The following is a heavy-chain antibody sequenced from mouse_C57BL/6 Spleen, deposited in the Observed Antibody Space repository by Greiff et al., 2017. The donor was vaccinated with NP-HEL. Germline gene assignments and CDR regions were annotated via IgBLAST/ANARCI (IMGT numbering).Heavy chain of an antibody. CDR1: GYTFTSYW. Sequence: VQLQQSGTELVKPGASVKLSCKASGYTFTSYWMHWVKQRPGQGLEWIGNINPSNGGTNYNEKFKSKATLTVDKSSSTDYMQLSSLTYEDSAVYCCERSGDYDRYYNAMDYWGQGTSVTVSS. CDR2: INPSNGGT. V-gene: IGHV1-53*01. J-gene: IGHJ4*01. CDR3: ERSGDYDRYYNAMDY. D-gene: IGHD2-4*01.